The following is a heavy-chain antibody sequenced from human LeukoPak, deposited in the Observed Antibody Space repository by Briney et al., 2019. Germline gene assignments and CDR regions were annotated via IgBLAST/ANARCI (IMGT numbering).Heavy chain of an antibody. CDR3: ARVLAYYYGSGSFDY. V-gene: IGHV3-48*03. CDR2: ISSSGSTI. D-gene: IGHD3-10*01. Sequence: PGGSLRLSCAASGFTFSSYEMNWVRQAPGKGLEWVSYISSSGSTIYYADSVKGRFTISRDNAKNSLYLQMNSLRAEDTAVYYCARVLAYYYGSGSFDYWGQGTQVTVSS. CDR1: GFTFSSYE. J-gene: IGHJ4*02.